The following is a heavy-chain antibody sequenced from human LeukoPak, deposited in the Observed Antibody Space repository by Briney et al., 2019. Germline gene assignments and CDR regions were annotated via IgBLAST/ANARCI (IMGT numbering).Heavy chain of an antibody. CDR3: ARDSPGYLAYDS. CDR1: GFTFSTYW. D-gene: IGHD6-13*01. V-gene: IGHV3-7*04. CDR2: IKEDGSAT. Sequence: GGSLRLSCAASGFTFSTYWMTWVRQAPGKGPEWVANIKEDGSATYYVDSVKGRFTISRDNAKKSLYLQMNSLRAEDTTVYYCARDSPGYLAYDSWGQGTLVTVSS. J-gene: IGHJ4*02.